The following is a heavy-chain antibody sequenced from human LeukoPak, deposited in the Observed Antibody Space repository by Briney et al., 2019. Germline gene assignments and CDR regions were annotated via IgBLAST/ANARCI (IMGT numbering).Heavy chain of an antibody. CDR2: IWYDGSNK. D-gene: IGHD3-3*01. Sequence: GGSLRLSCAASGFTFSSYGMHWVRQAPGKGLEWVAVIWYDGSNKYCADSVKGRFTISRDNSRNTLFLQMNSLRAEDTAPYYCAKSVAIYFYYGLDVWGQGTTVTVSS. V-gene: IGHV3-33*06. CDR1: GFTFSSYG. J-gene: IGHJ6*02. CDR3: AKSVAIYFYYGLDV.